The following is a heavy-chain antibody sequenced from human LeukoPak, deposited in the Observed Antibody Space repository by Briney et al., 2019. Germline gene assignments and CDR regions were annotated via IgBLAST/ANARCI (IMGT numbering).Heavy chain of an antibody. CDR3: ARGYYDGSGYYSPPDT. D-gene: IGHD3-22*01. CDR2: IYDSGST. J-gene: IGHJ5*02. CDR1: GGSISSGDYY. V-gene: IGHV4-31*03. Sequence: SETLSLTCTVSGGSISSGDYYWSWIRQHPGKGLEWIGYIYDSGSTYYNPSLKSRVSISVDTSKNQFSLKLSSVTAADTAVYYCARGYYDGSGYYSPPDTWGQGTLVTVSS.